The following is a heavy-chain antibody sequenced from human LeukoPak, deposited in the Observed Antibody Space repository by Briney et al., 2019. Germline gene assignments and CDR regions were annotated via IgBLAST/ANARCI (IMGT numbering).Heavy chain of an antibody. J-gene: IGHJ4*02. CDR1: GFTFSSYW. D-gene: IGHD5-18*01. CDR3: ARVSKGGYRSGPRDPPYYFDY. V-gene: IGHV3-7*03. CDR2: INQDGSQK. Sequence: GGSLRLSCAASGFTFSSYWMSWVRQAPGKGLEWVANINQDGSQKYYVDSVKGRFTISRDNAKNSLYLQMNSLRAEDTAVYYCARVSKGGYRSGPRDPPYYFDYWGQGTLVPVSS.